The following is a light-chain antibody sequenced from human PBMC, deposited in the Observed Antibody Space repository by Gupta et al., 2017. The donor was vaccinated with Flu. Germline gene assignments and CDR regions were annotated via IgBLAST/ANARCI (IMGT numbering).Light chain of an antibody. CDR1: QSISSN. V-gene: IGKV3-15*01. Sequence: EIAMTQSPAALSVSPGERASLSCRASQSISSNLAWYQQKPGHAPRLLIYGASTRATGIPARFSGSGSGTEFTLTISSLQSEEFAVYYCQQYNNWRITFGRGTKVEIK. CDR3: QQYNNWRIT. CDR2: GAS. J-gene: IGKJ4*01.